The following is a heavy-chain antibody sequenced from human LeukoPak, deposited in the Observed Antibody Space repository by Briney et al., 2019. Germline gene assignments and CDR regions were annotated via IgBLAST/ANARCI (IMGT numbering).Heavy chain of an antibody. J-gene: IGHJ1*01. CDR3: ARHFYYYDSSGAGYFQH. CDR1: GYSFTSYW. Sequence: GESLKISCKGSGYSFTSYWLGWVRQMPGKGLEWVGIMYPGDSDTRYSPSFQGQVTISADKSISTAYLQWSSLKASDTAMYYCARHFYYYDSSGAGYFQHWGQGTLVTVSS. D-gene: IGHD3-22*01. CDR2: MYPGDSDT. V-gene: IGHV5-51*01.